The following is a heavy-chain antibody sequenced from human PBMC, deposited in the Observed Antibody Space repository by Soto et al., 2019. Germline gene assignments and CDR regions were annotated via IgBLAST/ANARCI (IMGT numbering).Heavy chain of an antibody. D-gene: IGHD2-21*01. Sequence: SETLSLTCTVSGGSISSGGYYWSWIRQHPGKGLEWIGYIYYIGSIYYNPSLKSRVTISVDTSKNQFSLKLSSVTAADTAVYYCSRDLRLRWFYGTDAGGQETRVTVS. V-gene: IGHV4-31*03. CDR1: GGSISSGGYY. CDR3: SRDLRLRWFYGTDA. CDR2: IYYIGSI. J-gene: IGHJ6*01.